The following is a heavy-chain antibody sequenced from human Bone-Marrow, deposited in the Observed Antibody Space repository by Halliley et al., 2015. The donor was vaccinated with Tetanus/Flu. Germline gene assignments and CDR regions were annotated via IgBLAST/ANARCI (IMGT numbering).Heavy chain of an antibody. Sequence: SLRLSCAASGFTFSSYAMSWVRQAPGKGLEWVSTISGGGGSTYYTDSVKGRSTSSRDNSKNTLYLQMNSLRAEDTAVYYCAKDPAPEAESYFDYWGQGTLVTVSS. CDR2: ISGGGGST. CDR1: GFTFSSYA. J-gene: IGHJ4*02. V-gene: IGHV3-23*01. CDR3: AKDPAPEAESYFDY.